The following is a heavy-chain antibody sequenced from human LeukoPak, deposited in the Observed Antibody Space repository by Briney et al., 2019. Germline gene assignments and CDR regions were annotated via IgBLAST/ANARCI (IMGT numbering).Heavy chain of an antibody. V-gene: IGHV3-23*01. D-gene: IGHD6-13*01. CDR2: ISGSGGGT. J-gene: IGHJ4*02. Sequence: GGSLRLSCAASGFTFSSYAMSWVRQAPGKGLEWVSAISGSGGGTYFADSVKGRFTISRDNSKNTLYLQMDGLRAEDTAMYYCAPDLRGSAWSLDDWGQGTLVTVSS. CDR1: GFTFSSYA. CDR3: APDLRGSAWSLDD.